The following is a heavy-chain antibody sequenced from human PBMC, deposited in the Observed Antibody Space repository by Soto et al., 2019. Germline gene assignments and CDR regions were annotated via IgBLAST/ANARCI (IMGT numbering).Heavy chain of an antibody. CDR1: GGSITSSF. J-gene: IGHJ6*02. Sequence: PSETLSLTCGVSGGSITSSFWSGIRRPPGKGLEWIAYIYDTGISGYTPSTSYNPSLKSRVTMSVDTSKSQFSLKLTSVTAADTAVYYCARGEDAFFYYGLDVWGQGITVTVSS. V-gene: IGHV4-59*01. CDR3: ARGEDAFFYYGLDV. CDR2: IYDTGISGYTPST.